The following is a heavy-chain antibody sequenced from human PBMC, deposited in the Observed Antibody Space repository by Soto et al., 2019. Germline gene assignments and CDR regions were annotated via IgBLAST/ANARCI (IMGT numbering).Heavy chain of an antibody. CDR1: GYSFTSYW. D-gene: IGHD3-9*01. V-gene: IGHV5-51*01. Sequence: PWSSLKISFKGSGYSFTSYWIAWVRQMPGKGLEWMAIINPGDSETKYSPSFQGQVTISADKSINTAYLQWSSLKASDTAMYYCARHATYYDILSGYYFDYWGQGTQVTVSS. CDR2: INPGDSET. CDR3: ARHATYYDILSGYYFDY. J-gene: IGHJ4*02.